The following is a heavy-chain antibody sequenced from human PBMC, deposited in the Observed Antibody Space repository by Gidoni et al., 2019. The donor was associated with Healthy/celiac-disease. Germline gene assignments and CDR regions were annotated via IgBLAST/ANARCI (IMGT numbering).Heavy chain of an antibody. D-gene: IGHD3-10*01. CDR3: ARRQEVQGVGGWFDP. J-gene: IGHJ5*01. Sequence: QVQLQESGPGLVKPSETLSLTCTVSGGSISSYYWSWIRQPPGKGLEWIGYIYYSGSTNYNPSLKSRVTISVDTSKNQFSLKLSSVTAADTAVYYCARRQEVQGVGGWFDPWGQGTLVTVSS. CDR2: IYYSGST. V-gene: IGHV4-59*08. CDR1: GGSISSYY.